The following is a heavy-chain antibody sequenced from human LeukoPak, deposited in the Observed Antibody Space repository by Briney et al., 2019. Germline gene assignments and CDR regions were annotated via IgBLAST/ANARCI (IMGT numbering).Heavy chain of an antibody. V-gene: IGHV5-51*01. CDR2: IYPGDSDT. J-gene: IGHJ4*02. D-gene: IGHD2-15*01. CDR1: GYSFTSYW. CDR3: ARSAPHCSGGSCYSDY. Sequence: GESLKISCKGSGYSFTSYWIGWVRQMPGKGLEWMGIIYPGDSDTRYSPSFQGQVTISADKSISTAYLQWSSLKASGTAMYYCARSAPHCSGGSCYSDYWGQGTLVTVSS.